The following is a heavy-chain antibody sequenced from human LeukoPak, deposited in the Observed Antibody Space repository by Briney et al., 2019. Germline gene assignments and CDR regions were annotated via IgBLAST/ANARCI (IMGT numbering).Heavy chain of an antibody. CDR2: ISGSGGST. J-gene: IGHJ4*02. CDR3: AKDGGITMVRGVMDGNY. CDR1: GFTFSSYA. Sequence: QPGGSLRLSCAASGFTFSSYAMSWVRQAPGKGLEWVSAISGSGGSTYYADSVKGRFTISRDNSKNTLYLQMNSLRAEDTAVYYCAKDGGITMVRGVMDGNYWGQGTLVTVSS. V-gene: IGHV3-23*01. D-gene: IGHD3-10*01.